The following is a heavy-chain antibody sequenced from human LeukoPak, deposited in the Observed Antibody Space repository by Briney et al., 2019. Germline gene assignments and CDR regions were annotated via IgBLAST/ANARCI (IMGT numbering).Heavy chain of an antibody. CDR2: ISAYNGNT. D-gene: IGHD3-9*01. J-gene: IGHJ4*02. Sequence: ASVKVSCKASGYTFISYGISWVRQAPGQGLEWMGWISAYNGNTKSAQKFQGRVTMTRDTSTSTAYMELRSLRSDDTAMYYCASRFDWLLIFDYWGQGTLVTVSS. V-gene: IGHV1-18*01. CDR1: GYTFISYG. CDR3: ASRFDWLLIFDY.